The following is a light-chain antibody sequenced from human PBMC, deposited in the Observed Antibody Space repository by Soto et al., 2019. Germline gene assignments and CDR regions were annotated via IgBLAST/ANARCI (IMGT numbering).Light chain of an antibody. J-gene: IGKJ4*01. CDR3: QQYDNLPLT. CDR2: DAS. V-gene: IGKV1-33*01. Sequence: DIQMTQYPSSLSASVGDRVTITCQASQDISSYLNWYQQKPGKAPTLLIYDASNFETGVPSRFSGSGSGTDYTFTISSLQPEDIATYYCQQYDNLPLTFGGGTKVEIK. CDR1: QDISSY.